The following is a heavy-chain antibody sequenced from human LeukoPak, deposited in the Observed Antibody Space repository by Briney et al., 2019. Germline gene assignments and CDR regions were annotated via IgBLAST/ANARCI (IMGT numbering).Heavy chain of an antibody. Sequence: ASVKVSCKASGYTFTYYGLNWVRQAPGQGVECLGGINTNTGNPTYAQGFTGRFVFSFDTSVSTAYLQISSLKAEDTAIYYCARSRRVVVPSTLNSADYYYYYMDVWGKGTTVTVSS. J-gene: IGHJ6*03. CDR3: ARSRRVVVPSTLNSADYYYYYMDV. CDR1: GYTFTYYG. V-gene: IGHV7-4-1*02. D-gene: IGHD2-15*01. CDR2: INTNTGNP.